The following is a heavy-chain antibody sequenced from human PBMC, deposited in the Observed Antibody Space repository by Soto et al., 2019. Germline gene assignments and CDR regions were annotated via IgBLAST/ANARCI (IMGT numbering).Heavy chain of an antibody. Sequence: VSLRLSCSASGFTFSSYAMSWVRQAPGKGLEWVSAISGSGGSTYYADSVKGRFTISRDNSKNSLDLQMNGLRAEDTAVYYCAKDPNHSSSWLIVWGQGTLVTVSS. CDR1: GFTFSSYA. V-gene: IGHV3-23*01. CDR3: AKDPNHSSSWLIV. J-gene: IGHJ4*02. CDR2: ISGSGGST. D-gene: IGHD6-13*01.